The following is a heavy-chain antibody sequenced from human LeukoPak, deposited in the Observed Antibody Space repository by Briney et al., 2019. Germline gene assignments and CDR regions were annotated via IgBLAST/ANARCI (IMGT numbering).Heavy chain of an antibody. J-gene: IGHJ4*02. V-gene: IGHV4-34*01. D-gene: IGHD5-18*01. CDR3: ARVLRGYSYGYFDY. Sequence: PSETLSLTCAVYGGSFSGYYWSWIRQPPGKGLEWIGEINHSGSTNYNPSLKSRVTISVDTSKNQFSLKLSSVTAADTAVYYCARVLRGYSYGYFDYWGQGTLVTVSS. CDR2: INHSGST. CDR1: GGSFSGYY.